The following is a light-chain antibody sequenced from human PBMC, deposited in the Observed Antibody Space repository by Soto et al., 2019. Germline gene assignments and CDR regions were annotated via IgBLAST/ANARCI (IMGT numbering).Light chain of an antibody. CDR2: DAS. J-gene: IGKJ4*01. V-gene: IGKV3-11*01. CDR1: QSIGSY. CDR3: QLRSTWPLT. Sequence: EIVVTQSPATLSLSPGERATLSCRASQSIGSYLAWYQQKPGQAPRFLIYDASNRATGIPARFSGSGSGTDFTLTISSLEPEDFAVYYCQLRSTWPLTFGGGTKVEIK.